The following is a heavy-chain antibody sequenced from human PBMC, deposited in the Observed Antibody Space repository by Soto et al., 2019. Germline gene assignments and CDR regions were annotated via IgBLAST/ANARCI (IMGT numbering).Heavy chain of an antibody. CDR1: GGTCSSYA. CDR2: IIPIFGTA. CDR3: ARDKGRHYYDSSGYYYFDY. Sequence: ASVKVSCKASGGTCSSYAISWVRQAPGQGLERMGGIIPIFGTANYAQKFQGRVTITADESTSTAYMELSSLRSEDTAVYYCARDKGRHYYDSSGYYYFDYWGQGTLVTVSS. D-gene: IGHD3-22*01. V-gene: IGHV1-69*13. J-gene: IGHJ4*02.